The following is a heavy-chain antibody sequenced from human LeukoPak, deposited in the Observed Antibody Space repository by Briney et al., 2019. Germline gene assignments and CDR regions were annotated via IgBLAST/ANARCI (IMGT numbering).Heavy chain of an antibody. CDR2: IIPIFGIA. J-gene: IGHJ4*02. D-gene: IGHD3-10*01. CDR3: ARGRGFGELLMDY. V-gene: IGHV1-69*04. CDR1: GGTFSSYA. Sequence: SVKVSCKASGGTFSSYAISWVRQAPGQGLEWMGRIIPIFGIANYAQKFQGRVTITADKSTSTAYMELSSLRSEDTAVYYCARGRGFGELLMDYWGQGTLVTVSS.